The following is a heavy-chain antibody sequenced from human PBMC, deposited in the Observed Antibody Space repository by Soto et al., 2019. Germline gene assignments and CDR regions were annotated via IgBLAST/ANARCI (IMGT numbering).Heavy chain of an antibody. D-gene: IGHD3-10*01. Sequence: PRGSLVLSCASSGFTVSINYMSWVRQAPGKGLEWVSVIYSGGSTYYADSVKGRFTISRDNSKNTLYLQMNSLRAEDTAVYYCARDRATPYGSGSRGGYGMDVWGQGTTVTVSS. V-gene: IGHV3-53*01. CDR3: ARDRATPYGSGSRGGYGMDV. CDR2: IYSGGST. J-gene: IGHJ6*01. CDR1: GFTVSINY.